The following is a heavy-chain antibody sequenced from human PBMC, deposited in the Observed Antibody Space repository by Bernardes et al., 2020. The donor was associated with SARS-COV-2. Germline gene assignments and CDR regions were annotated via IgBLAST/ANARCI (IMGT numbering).Heavy chain of an antibody. CDR2: IGTAGET. CDR1: GFTFSSYD. V-gene: IGHV3-13*01. Sequence: SLRLSCAASGFTFSSYDMHWVRQVTGKGLEWVSGIGTAGETYYPDSVKGRFAISRENAKNSMYLQINSLRAGDTAMYYCARRGSGLYWYFDLWGRGTLVTVSS. J-gene: IGHJ2*01. CDR3: ARRGSGLYWYFDL.